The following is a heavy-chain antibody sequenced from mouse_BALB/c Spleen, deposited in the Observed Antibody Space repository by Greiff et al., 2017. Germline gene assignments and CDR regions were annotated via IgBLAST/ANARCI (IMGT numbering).Heavy chain of an antibody. CDR3: TREKNYYGSSHYYFDY. Sequence: VQLQQSGTVLARPGASVKMSCKASGYTFTSYWMHWVKQRPGQGLEWIGAIYPGNSDTSYNQKFKGKAKLTAVTSTSTAYMELSSLTNEDSAVYYCTREKNYYGSSHYYFDYWGQGTTLTVSS. CDR1: GYTFTSYW. J-gene: IGHJ2*01. CDR2: IYPGNSDT. D-gene: IGHD1-1*01. V-gene: IGHV1-5*01.